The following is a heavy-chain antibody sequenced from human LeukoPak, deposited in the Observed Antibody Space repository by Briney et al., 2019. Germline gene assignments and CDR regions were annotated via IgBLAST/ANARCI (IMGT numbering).Heavy chain of an antibody. CDR1: GYTFTAFY. D-gene: IGHD3-22*01. J-gene: IGHJ6*03. CDR2: INPSGGST. CDR3: ARDSRYYYDSSGYYYPWGYYYMDV. V-gene: IGHV1-46*01. Sequence: ASMTVSCKASGYTFTAFYMHWVRQAPGQGLEWMGIINPSGGSTSYAQKFQGRVTMTRDTSTSTVYMELSSLRSEDTAVYYCARDSRYYYDSSGYYYPWGYYYMDVWGKGTTVTISS.